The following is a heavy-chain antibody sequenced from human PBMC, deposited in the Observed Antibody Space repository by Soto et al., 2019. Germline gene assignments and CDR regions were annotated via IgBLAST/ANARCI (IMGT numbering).Heavy chain of an antibody. CDR3: TRVVPATHNDY. CDR1: GGSISSGGYY. V-gene: IGHV4-31*03. CDR2: IFYTGST. D-gene: IGHD2-15*01. J-gene: IGHJ4*02. Sequence: QVQLQESGPGLVKPSQTLSLTCTVSGGSISSGGYYWSWIRQHPGKGLEWIGYIFYTGSTYYNPSPKSRVTISIDTSKNQCSLKLSSVTAADTAVYYCTRVVPATHNDYWGQGTLVTVSS.